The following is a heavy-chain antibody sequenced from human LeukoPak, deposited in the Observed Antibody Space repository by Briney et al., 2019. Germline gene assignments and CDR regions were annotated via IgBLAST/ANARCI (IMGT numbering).Heavy chain of an antibody. CDR3: ARDGASQFDY. Sequence: PSETLSLTCTVSGGSISSSSYYWGWIRQPPGKGLEWIGSISYSGSTYYNPSLKSRVTISVDTSKNQFSLKLSSVTAADTAVYYCARDGASQFDYWGQGTLVTVSS. CDR2: ISYSGST. J-gene: IGHJ4*02. CDR1: GGSISSSSYY. V-gene: IGHV4-39*07. D-gene: IGHD3-16*01.